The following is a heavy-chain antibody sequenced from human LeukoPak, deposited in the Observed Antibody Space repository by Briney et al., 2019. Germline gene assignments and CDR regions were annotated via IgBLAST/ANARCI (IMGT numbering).Heavy chain of an antibody. Sequence: SETLSLTCTVSGGSVSDYYWSWIRQPPGKGLEWIGYTRSSGNTNYNPSLKSRVTISLDTSNNKFSLTLTSVTAADTAVYYCAGTPWFGELTLDYWGQGTLVTVSS. J-gene: IGHJ4*02. V-gene: IGHV4-59*08. CDR1: GGSVSDYY. CDR3: AGTPWFGELTLDY. CDR2: TRSSGNT. D-gene: IGHD3-10*01.